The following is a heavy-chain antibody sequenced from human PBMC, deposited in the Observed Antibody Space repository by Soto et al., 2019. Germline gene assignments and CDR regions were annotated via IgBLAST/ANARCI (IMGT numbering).Heavy chain of an antibody. Sequence: PSETLSLTCTVSGGSISSGGYAWSWIRQPPGKGLYWIGYIYHSGSTYYNPPLKSRVTISVDRSKNQSSLKLSSVAAADTAVYYCARGSGYFDWLLFDYWGQGTLVTVSS. CDR2: IYHSGST. CDR1: GGSISSGGYA. V-gene: IGHV4-30-2*01. D-gene: IGHD3-9*01. CDR3: ARGSGYFDWLLFDY. J-gene: IGHJ4*02.